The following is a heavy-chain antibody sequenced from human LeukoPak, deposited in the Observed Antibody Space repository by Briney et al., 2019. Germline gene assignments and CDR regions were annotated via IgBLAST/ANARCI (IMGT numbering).Heavy chain of an antibody. Sequence: PGESLRLSRAASGFALCTHTMIDVPHPPEKALECISHISSSSSAIYYADSVKGRFTNSRDNAKNSLYLQMNSLRAEDTAVYYCARDYGDPYYFDYWGQGTLVTVSS. V-gene: IGHV3-21*05. CDR2: ISSSSSAI. J-gene: IGHJ4*02. CDR3: ARDYGDPYYFDY. CDR1: GFALCTHT. D-gene: IGHD4/OR15-4a*01.